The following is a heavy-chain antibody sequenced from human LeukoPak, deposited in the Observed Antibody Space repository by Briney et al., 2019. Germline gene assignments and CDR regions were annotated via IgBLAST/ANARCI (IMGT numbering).Heavy chain of an antibody. CDR1: GFTFSSYG. Sequence: PGGSLRLSCAASGFTFSSYGMHWVRQAPGKGLEWVAFIRYDGSNKYYADSVKGRFTISRDNSKNTLYLQMNSLRAEDTGVYYCASAAATLTNLRLVDYWGQGTLVTVSS. J-gene: IGHJ4*02. CDR2: IRYDGSNK. CDR3: ASAAATLTNLRLVDY. V-gene: IGHV3-30*02. D-gene: IGHD4-17*01.